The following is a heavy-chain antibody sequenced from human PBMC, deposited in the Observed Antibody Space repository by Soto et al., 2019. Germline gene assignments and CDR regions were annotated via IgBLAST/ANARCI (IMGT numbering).Heavy chain of an antibody. V-gene: IGHV3-66*01. J-gene: IGHJ4*02. D-gene: IGHD3-10*01. CDR1: GFTVSSNY. CDR2: IYSGGST. CDR3: AREALEGRFGETLRDY. Sequence: EVQLVESGGGLVRPGGSLRLSCAASGFTVSSNYMSWVRRAPGKGLGWVSVIYSGGSTYYADSVKGRFTISRDNSKNTLYLQMNSLRAEDTAVYYCAREALEGRFGETLRDYWGQGTLVTVSS.